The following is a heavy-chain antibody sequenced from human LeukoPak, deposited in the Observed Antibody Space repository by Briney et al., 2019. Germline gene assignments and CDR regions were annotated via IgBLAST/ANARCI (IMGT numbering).Heavy chain of an antibody. CDR1: GFTFSNAW. J-gene: IGHJ4*02. D-gene: IGHD4-17*01. Sequence: GGSLRLSCAASGFTFSNAWMSWVRQAPGKGLEWVGRIKSKTDGGTTDYAAPVKGRFSISRDDSKNTLYLQMNSLKTEGTAVYYCTTDLTTGTGALDYWGQGTLVTVSS. CDR2: IKSKTDGGTT. CDR3: TTDLTTGTGALDY. V-gene: IGHV3-15*01.